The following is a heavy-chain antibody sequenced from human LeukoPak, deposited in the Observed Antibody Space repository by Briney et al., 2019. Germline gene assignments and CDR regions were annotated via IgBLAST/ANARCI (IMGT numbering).Heavy chain of an antibody. V-gene: IGHV4-61*08. J-gene: IGHJ3*02. CDR3: ARLDSGGWVPVDAFDI. CDR1: GGSISSGGYY. CDR2: IYYSGST. Sequence: SQTLSLTCTVSGGSISSGGYYWSWIRQPPGKGLEWIGYIYYSGSTNYNPSLKSRVTISLDTSKSQFSLKLSSVTAADTAVYYCARLDSGGWVPVDAFDIWGQGTMVTVSS. D-gene: IGHD3-22*01.